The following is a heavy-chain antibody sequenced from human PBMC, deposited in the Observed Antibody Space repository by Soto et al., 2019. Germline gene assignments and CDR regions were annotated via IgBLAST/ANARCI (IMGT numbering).Heavy chain of an antibody. CDR3: ARDRGWSLFDY. Sequence: EVQLVESGGGLVQPGGSLRLSCAASGFTFSSYWMYWVRQAPGKGLVCVSRTNSDGSDTSYADSVKGRFTLSRDNAKNTRYLQMNGLRAEDTAVYYCARDRGWSLFDYWGQGTLVTVSS. CDR2: TNSDGSDT. J-gene: IGHJ4*02. CDR1: GFTFSSYW. D-gene: IGHD6-19*01. V-gene: IGHV3-74*01.